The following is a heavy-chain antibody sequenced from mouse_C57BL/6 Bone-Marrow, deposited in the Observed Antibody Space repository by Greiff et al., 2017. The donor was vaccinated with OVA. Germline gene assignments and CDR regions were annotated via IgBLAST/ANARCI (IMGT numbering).Heavy chain of an antibody. CDR1: GYTFTDYY. D-gene: IGHD1-1*01. Sequence: QVQLQQSGPELVKPGASVKISCKASGYTFTDYYINWVKQRPGQGLEWIGWIFPGSGSTYYNEKFKGKATLTVDKSSSTAYMLLSSLTSEDSAVYFCARYYYGSRRSPYAMDYWGQGTSVTVSS. V-gene: IGHV1-75*01. CDR3: ARYYYGSRRSPYAMDY. J-gene: IGHJ4*01. CDR2: IFPGSGST.